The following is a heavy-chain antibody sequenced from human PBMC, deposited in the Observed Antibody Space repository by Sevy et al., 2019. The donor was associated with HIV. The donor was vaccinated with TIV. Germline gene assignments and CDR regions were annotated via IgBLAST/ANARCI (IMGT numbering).Heavy chain of an antibody. CDR3: AKDEGSCSGTSCYGDYFDY. CDR2: ISYDGSNK. CDR1: GFTFSSYG. Sequence: GGSLRLSCAASGFTFSSYGMHWVRQAPGKGLEWVAVISYDGSNKYYADSVKGRFTISRDNSKNTLYLQMNSLRAEDTAVADCAKDEGSCSGTSCYGDYFDYWGQGTLVTVSS. V-gene: IGHV3-30*18. J-gene: IGHJ4*02. D-gene: IGHD2-2*01.